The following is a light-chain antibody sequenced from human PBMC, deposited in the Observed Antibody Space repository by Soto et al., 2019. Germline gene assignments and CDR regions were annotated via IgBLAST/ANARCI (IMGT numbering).Light chain of an antibody. V-gene: IGKV1-39*01. CDR1: QSISNH. CDR3: QQSYSSPPT. Sequence: DIQMTQSPSSLSASVEDRVIITCRASQSISNHLNWYQQKPGKAPKLLIFAASSLQSGVPSRFSGSRSGLDFTLTISSLQPEDFATYYCQQSYSSPPTYGQGT. J-gene: IGKJ1*01. CDR2: AAS.